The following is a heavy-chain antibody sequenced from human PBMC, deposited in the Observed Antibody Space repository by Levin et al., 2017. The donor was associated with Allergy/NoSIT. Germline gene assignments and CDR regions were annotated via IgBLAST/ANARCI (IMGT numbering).Heavy chain of an antibody. D-gene: IGHD3-9*01. CDR2: IYYSGST. Sequence: SETLSLTCTVSGGPISSYYWSWIRQPPGKGLEWIGYIYYSGSTNYNPSLKSRVTISVDTSKNQFSLKLSSVTAADTAVYYCARAEVVRYFDWHSPFDPWGQGTLVTVSS. CDR3: ARAEVVRYFDWHSPFDP. J-gene: IGHJ5*02. CDR1: GGPISSYY. V-gene: IGHV4-59*01.